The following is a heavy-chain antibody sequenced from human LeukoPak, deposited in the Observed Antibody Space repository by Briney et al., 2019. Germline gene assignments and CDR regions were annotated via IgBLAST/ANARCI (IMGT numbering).Heavy chain of an antibody. J-gene: IGHJ4*02. CDR1: GGSFSGYY. CDR3: ARGRTPYYYDSSGYEYYFDY. Sequence: SETLSLTCAVYGGSFSGYYWSWIRQPPGKGLEWIGEINHSGSTNYNPSLKSRVTVSVDTSKNQFSLKLSSVTAADTAVYYCARGRTPYYYDSSGYEYYFDYWGQGTLVTVSS. V-gene: IGHV4-34*01. D-gene: IGHD3-22*01. CDR2: INHSGST.